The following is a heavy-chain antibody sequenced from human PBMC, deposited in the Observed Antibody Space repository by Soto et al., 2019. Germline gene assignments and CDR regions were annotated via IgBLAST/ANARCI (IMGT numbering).Heavy chain of an antibody. CDR3: ARRIIAYYGMDV. J-gene: IGHJ6*02. CDR2: IIPIFGTA. Sequence: GASVKVSCKASGGTFSSYAISWVRQAPGQGLEWMGGIIPIFGTANYAQKFQGRVTITADESTSTAYMELSSLRSEDTAVYYCARRIIAYYGMDVWGQGTTVTVSS. CDR1: GGTFSSYA. D-gene: IGHD3-16*02. V-gene: IGHV1-69*13.